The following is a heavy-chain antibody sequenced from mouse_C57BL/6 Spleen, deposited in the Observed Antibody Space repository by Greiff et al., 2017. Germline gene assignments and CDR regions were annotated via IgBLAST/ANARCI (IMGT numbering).Heavy chain of an antibody. J-gene: IGHJ4*01. V-gene: IGHV1-85*01. CDR1: GYTFTSYD. Sequence: VKLVESGPELVKPGASVKLSCKASGYTFTSYDINWVKQRPGQGLEWIGWIYPRDGSTKYNEKFKGKATLTVDTSSSTAYMELHSLTSEDSAVYVCARFLGNYEDAMDYWGQGTSVTVSS. CDR2: IYPRDGST. D-gene: IGHD2-1*01. CDR3: ARFLGNYEDAMDY.